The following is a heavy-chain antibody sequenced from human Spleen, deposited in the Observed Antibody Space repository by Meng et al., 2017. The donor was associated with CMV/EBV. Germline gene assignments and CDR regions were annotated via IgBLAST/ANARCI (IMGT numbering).Heavy chain of an antibody. V-gene: IGHV3-23*01. D-gene: IGHD5-12*01. CDR3: AKGSGYEPFDY. CDR2: ISGSGGST. J-gene: IGHJ4*02. Sequence: SCAASGFTVSSYAMRWVRQGPGKGLEWVSGISGSGGSTYYADSVKGRFTISRDNSKNTLYLQMNSLRAEDTAVYYCAKGSGYEPFDYWGQGTLVTVSS. CDR1: GFTVSSYA.